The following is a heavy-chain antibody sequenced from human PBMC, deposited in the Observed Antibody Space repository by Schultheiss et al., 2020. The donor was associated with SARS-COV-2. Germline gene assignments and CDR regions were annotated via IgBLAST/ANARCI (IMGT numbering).Heavy chain of an antibody. J-gene: IGHJ6*04. CDR1: GFTFSSYS. V-gene: IGHV3-48*04. Sequence: GGSLRLSCAASGFTFSSYSINWVRQAPGKGLEWVSYISSSSSTIYYADSVKGRFTISRDNAKNSLYLQMNSLRAEDTAVYYCARDPNVLRFLDLPRDVWGKGTTVTVSS. D-gene: IGHD3-3*01. CDR3: ARDPNVLRFLDLPRDV. CDR2: ISSSSSTI.